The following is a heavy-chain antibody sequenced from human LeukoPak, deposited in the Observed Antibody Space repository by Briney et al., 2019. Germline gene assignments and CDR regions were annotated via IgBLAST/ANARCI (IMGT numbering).Heavy chain of an antibody. CDR3: AKGPGQGLDY. CDR2: ISGSGGST. Sequence: PGGSLRLSCAASGFTFSSYGMQWVRQAPGKGLEWVSAISGSGGSTYYADSVKGRFTISRDNSKNTLYLQMNSLRAEDTAVYYCAKGPGQGLDYWGQGTLVTVSS. CDR1: GFTFSSYG. V-gene: IGHV3-23*01. J-gene: IGHJ4*02. D-gene: IGHD7-27*01.